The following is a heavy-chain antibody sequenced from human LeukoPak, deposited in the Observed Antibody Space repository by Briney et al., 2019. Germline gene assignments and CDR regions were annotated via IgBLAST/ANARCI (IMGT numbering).Heavy chain of an antibody. D-gene: IGHD3-10*02. CDR3: AELGITMIGGV. Sequence: GGSLRLSCAASGFTFSSYEMNWVRQAPGKGLEWVSYISSSGSTIYYADSVKGRFTISRHNAKNSLYLQMNSLRAEDTAVYYCAELGITMIGGVWGKGTTVTISS. CDR2: ISSSGSTI. J-gene: IGHJ6*04. CDR1: GFTFSSYE. V-gene: IGHV3-48*03.